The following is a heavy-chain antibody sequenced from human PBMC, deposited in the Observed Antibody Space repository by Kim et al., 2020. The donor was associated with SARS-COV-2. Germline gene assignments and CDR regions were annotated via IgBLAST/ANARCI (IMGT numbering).Heavy chain of an antibody. CDR3: ARDRDGYSYGSSGMDV. D-gene: IGHD5-18*01. Sequence: SVKGRFTISRDNSKNTVYLQVNSLRAEDTAVYYCARDRDGYSYGSSGMDVWGQGTTVTVSS. J-gene: IGHJ6*02. V-gene: IGHV3-30*07.